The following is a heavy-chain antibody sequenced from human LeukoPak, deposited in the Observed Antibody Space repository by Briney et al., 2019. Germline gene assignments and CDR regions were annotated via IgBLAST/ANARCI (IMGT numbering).Heavy chain of an antibody. Sequence: SETLSLTCTVSGGSVSSSSYHWDWIRQPPGKGLEWIMSINYSGSTYYNPSLKNRVTISVDTSKNQFSLKLSSVSGADTAVYYCARRAGGWFDYWGQGTLVTVSS. D-gene: IGHD2-15*01. J-gene: IGHJ4*02. CDR1: GGSVSSSSYH. CDR2: INYSGST. V-gene: IGHV4-39*01. CDR3: ARRAGGWFDY.